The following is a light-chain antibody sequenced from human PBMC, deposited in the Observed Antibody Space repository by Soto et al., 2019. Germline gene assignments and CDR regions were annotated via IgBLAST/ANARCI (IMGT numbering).Light chain of an antibody. V-gene: IGKV3-15*01. Sequence: EIVMTQSPATLSVSPGESATLSCRASQSVSINLAWYQQKPGQAPRLLIYRVSTRATGIPARFSGSGSGTEFTLTISSLQSEDFAIYYCQQYNSWPPYTFGQGTKLEIK. CDR3: QQYNSWPPYT. CDR2: RVS. CDR1: QSVSIN. J-gene: IGKJ2*01.